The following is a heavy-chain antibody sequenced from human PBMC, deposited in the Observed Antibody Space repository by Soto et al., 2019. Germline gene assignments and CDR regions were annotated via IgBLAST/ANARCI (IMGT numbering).Heavy chain of an antibody. CDR1: GFTFSIYS. D-gene: IGHD3-10*01. CDR3: ATYYGSGSYFPDHYYYGMDV. Sequence: EVQVVESGGGLVQPGGSLRISCAASGFTFSIYSMNWVHQAPGKGLEWISYISSTSSTIYYADSVKGRFTISRDNAKNSLYLQMNSLRAEDTAVYYCATYYGSGSYFPDHYYYGMDVWGQGTTVTVSS. CDR2: ISSTSSTI. V-gene: IGHV3-48*01. J-gene: IGHJ6*02.